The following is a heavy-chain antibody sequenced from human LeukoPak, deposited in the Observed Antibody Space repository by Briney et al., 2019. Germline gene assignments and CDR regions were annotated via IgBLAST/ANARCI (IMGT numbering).Heavy chain of an antibody. CDR1: GYTFTGYY. Sequence: GASVKVSCKASGYTFTGYYMHWVRQAPGQGLEWMGWINPNSGGTNYAQKFQGRVTMTRDTSISTAYMELSRLRSNDTAVYYCAVGGYAVYVGGYYFDYWGQGTLVTVSS. V-gene: IGHV1-2*02. D-gene: IGHD5-12*01. CDR2: INPNSGGT. J-gene: IGHJ4*02. CDR3: AVGGYAVYVGGYYFDY.